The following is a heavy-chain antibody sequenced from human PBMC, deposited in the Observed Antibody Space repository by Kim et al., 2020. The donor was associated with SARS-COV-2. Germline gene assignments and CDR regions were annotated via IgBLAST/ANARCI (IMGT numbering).Heavy chain of an antibody. CDR3: ARRTAMVVSYYYYYGMDV. CDR1: GGSISSSSHY. D-gene: IGHD5-18*01. V-gene: IGHV4-39*01. Sequence: SETLSLTCTVSGGSISSSSHYWGWIRQPPGKGLEWIGSIYYSGSTYYNPSLKSRVTISVDTSKNQFSLKLSSVTAADTAVYFCARRTAMVVSYYYYYGMDVWGQGTTVTVSS. CDR2: IYYSGST. J-gene: IGHJ6*02.